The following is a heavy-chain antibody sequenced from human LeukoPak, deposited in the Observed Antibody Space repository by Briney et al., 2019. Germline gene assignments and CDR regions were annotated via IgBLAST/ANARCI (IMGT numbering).Heavy chain of an antibody. CDR1: GYTFTSYS. J-gene: IGHJ4*02. CDR2: ISAYNGNT. CDR3: ARVDAEVMSIAAAADY. V-gene: IGHV1-18*01. Sequence: GASVKVSCKASGYTFTSYSISWVRQAPGQGLEGMGWISAYNGNTNYAQKLQGRVTMTTDTSTSTAYMELRSLRSDGTAVYYCARVDAEVMSIAAAADYWGQGTLVTVSS. D-gene: IGHD6-13*01.